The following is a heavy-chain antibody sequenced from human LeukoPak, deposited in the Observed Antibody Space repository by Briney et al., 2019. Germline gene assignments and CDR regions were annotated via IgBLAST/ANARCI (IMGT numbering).Heavy chain of an antibody. Sequence: SQTLSLTCTVSGGSISSGSYYWSWIRQPAGKGLEWIGRIYTSGSTNYNPSLKSRVTISVDTSKNQFSLKLSSVTAADTAVYYCARDLNLSPDYGDRSDAFNIWGQGTMVTVS. CDR2: IYTSGST. CDR3: ARDLNLSPDYGDRSDAFNI. J-gene: IGHJ3*02. V-gene: IGHV4-61*02. CDR1: GGSISSGSYY. D-gene: IGHD4-17*01.